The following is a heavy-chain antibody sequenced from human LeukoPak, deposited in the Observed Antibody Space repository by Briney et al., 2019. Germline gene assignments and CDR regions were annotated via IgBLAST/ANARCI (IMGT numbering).Heavy chain of an antibody. Sequence: SETLSLTCTVSGGSISSYYWSWIRQPPGKGLEWIGYIYYSGSTNYNPSLKSRVTTSVDTSKNQFSLKLSSVTAADTAVYYCARAARGSGDSSGYYYYFDYWGQGTLVTVSS. V-gene: IGHV4-59*01. CDR3: ARAARGSGDSSGYYYYFDY. CDR2: IYYSGST. CDR1: GGSISSYY. D-gene: IGHD3-22*01. J-gene: IGHJ4*02.